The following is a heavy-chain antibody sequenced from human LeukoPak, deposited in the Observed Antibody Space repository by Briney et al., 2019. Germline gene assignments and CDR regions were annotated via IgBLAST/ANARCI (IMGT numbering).Heavy chain of an antibody. CDR1: GGSFSGYY. V-gene: IGHV4-34*01. J-gene: IGHJ4*02. D-gene: IGHD2-2*02. CDR3: ARGGVPSAVVVPAAICFDY. CDR2: INHSGST. Sequence: SETLSLTCAVYGGSFSGYYWSWIRQPPGKGPEWIGEINHSGSTNYNPSLKSRVTISVDTSKNQFSLKLSSVTAADTAVYYCARGGVPSAVVVPAAICFDYWGQGTLVTVSS.